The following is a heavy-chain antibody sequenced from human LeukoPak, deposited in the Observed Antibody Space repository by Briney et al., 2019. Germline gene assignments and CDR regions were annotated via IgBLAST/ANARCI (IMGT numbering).Heavy chain of an antibody. CDR2: ISSGSTYI. J-gene: IGHJ3*02. V-gene: IGHV3-21*01. CDR1: GFTFSSYS. Sequence: GGSLRLSCAASGFTFSSYSMNWIRQAPGKGLEWVSSISSGSTYIYYGDSLKGRFTISRDNAKNSLYLQMNSLRAEDTAVYYCARRVASANDAFDIWGQGTMVTVSS. D-gene: IGHD6-13*01. CDR3: ARRVASANDAFDI.